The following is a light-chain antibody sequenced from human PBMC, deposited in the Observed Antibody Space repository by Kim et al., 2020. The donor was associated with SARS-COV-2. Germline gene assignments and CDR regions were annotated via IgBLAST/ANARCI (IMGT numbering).Light chain of an antibody. CDR2: GAS. CDR3: LQHSTYPIT. J-gene: IGKJ5*01. V-gene: IGKV1-17*01. CDR1: QDIRND. Sequence: ASVGDSVTITCRASQDIRNDLVWDQQNPGRAPKRLIYGASSLQSGVPSRFSGSGSGTEFTLTISSVQPEDFATYFCLQHSTYPITFGQGTRLEIK.